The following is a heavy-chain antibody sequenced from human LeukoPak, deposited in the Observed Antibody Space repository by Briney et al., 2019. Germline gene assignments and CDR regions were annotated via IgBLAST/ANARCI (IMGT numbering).Heavy chain of an antibody. Sequence: GGSLRLSCAASGFTFNSYSMNWVRQAPGKGLEWVSSISGSNSYIYYADSMKGRFTISRDNAKNSLYLQMNSLRAEDTAVYYCARDIYYYDSSGYYFPGGSDYWGQGTLVTVSS. V-gene: IGHV3-21*01. J-gene: IGHJ4*02. CDR1: GFTFNSYS. D-gene: IGHD3-22*01. CDR3: ARDIYYYDSSGYYFPGGSDY. CDR2: ISGSNSYI.